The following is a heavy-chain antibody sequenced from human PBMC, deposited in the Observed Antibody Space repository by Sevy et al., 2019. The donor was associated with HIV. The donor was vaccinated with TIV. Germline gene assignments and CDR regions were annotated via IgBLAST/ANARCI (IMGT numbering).Heavy chain of an antibody. V-gene: IGHV3-9*01. CDR2: ISWNSGSV. CDR1: GFTFEDYA. D-gene: IGHD6-19*01. Sequence: GGSLRLSCVGSGFTFEDYALHWVRQAPGKGLEWVSGISWNSGSVDYADSVRGRFTIFRDNAKKTLYLQMDSLRSEDTALYDCVKTPMTVAGPFFDFWGQGTAVTVSS. CDR3: VKTPMTVAGPFFDF. J-gene: IGHJ4*02.